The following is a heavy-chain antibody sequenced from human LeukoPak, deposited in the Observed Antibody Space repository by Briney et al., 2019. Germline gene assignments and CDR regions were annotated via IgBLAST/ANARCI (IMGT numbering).Heavy chain of an antibody. V-gene: IGHV3-74*01. CDR3: ARPRARETRDFDP. D-gene: IGHD3-10*01. CDR2: INGDGSTT. J-gene: IGHJ5*02. Sequence: PGGSLRLSCAASGFTFSSYWMYWVRQAPGKGLVWVSHINGDGSTTSYADSVKGRLTISRDNAKNTLYLRMNSLSAEDTAVYYCARPRARETRDFDPWGQGTLVTVSS. CDR1: GFTFSSYW.